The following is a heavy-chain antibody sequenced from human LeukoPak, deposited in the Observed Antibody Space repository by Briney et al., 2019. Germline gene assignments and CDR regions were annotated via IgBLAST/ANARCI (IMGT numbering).Heavy chain of an antibody. J-gene: IGHJ4*02. CDR1: GGSIGSTSYY. CDR2: IYYSGST. Sequence: PSETLSLTCTISGGSIGSTSYYWGWIRQPPGKGLEWIGSIYYSGSTYYNPTLKSRVTISVDTSKNQFSLKLSSVTAADTAVYYCARLSSPIYYFDYWGQGTLVTVSS. D-gene: IGHD3-3*02. V-gene: IGHV4-39*01. CDR3: ARLSSPIYYFDY.